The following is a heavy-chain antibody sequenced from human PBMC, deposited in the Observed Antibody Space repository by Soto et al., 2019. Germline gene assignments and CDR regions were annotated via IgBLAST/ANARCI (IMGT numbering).Heavy chain of an antibody. V-gene: IGHV4-61*01. CDR2: VYFTGTT. D-gene: IGHD2-8*01. CDR1: GGSVSNGMYY. CDR3: ARYCNNSDCRNLYHFDY. Sequence: PSETLSLTCTVSGGSVSNGMYYWSWIRQPPGKGLEWNGNVYFTGTTIYNPSLQRRVTLSLDTYKDQFFLKLTSVTAADTAVYYCARYCNNSDCRNLYHFDYWGLGTLVTVSS. J-gene: IGHJ4*02.